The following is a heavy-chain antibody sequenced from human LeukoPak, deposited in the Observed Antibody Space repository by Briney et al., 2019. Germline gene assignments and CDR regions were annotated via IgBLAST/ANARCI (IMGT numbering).Heavy chain of an antibody. V-gene: IGHV1-69*06. Sequence: SVKVSCKASGGTFSSYAISWVRQAPGQGLEWMGGIIPIFGTANYAQKLQGRVTITADKSTSTAYMELSSLRSEDTAVYYCARASSDIVATTYDYWGQGTLLTVSS. D-gene: IGHD5-12*01. J-gene: IGHJ4*02. CDR1: GGTFSSYA. CDR2: IIPIFGTA. CDR3: ARASSDIVATTYDY.